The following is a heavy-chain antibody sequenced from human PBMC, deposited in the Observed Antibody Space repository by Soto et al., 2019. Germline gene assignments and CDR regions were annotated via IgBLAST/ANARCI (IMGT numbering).Heavy chain of an antibody. D-gene: IGHD3-10*01. J-gene: IGHJ5*02. CDR1: GYTFTSYG. V-gene: IGHV1-18*04. CDR2: ISAYNGNT. CDR3: ARDGPPIYYYGSGSYGGFDP. Sequence: ASVKVSCKASGYTFTSYGISWVRQAPGQGLEWMGWISAYNGNTNYAQRLQGRVTMTTDTSTSTAYMELRSLRSDDTAVYYCARDGPPIYYYGSGSYGGFDPWGQGTLVTVSP.